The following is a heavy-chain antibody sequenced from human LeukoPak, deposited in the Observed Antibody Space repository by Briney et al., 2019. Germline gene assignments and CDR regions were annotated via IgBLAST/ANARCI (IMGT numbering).Heavy chain of an antibody. CDR1: GYTFTVYY. CDR2: INPNSGGT. Sequence: APVTVSCTASGYTFTVYYMHWVRQAPGQGLEWMGWINPNSGGTNYAQKFQGRVTMTRDTSISTAYMELSRLRSDDTAVYYCARDFKPGRIGMAVASGREGFDYWGQGTLVTVSS. CDR3: ARDFKPGRIGMAVASGREGFDY. J-gene: IGHJ4*02. D-gene: IGHD6-19*01. V-gene: IGHV1-2*02.